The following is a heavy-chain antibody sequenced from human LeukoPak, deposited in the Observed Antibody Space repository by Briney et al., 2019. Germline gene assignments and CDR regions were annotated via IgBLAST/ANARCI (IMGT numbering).Heavy chain of an antibody. V-gene: IGHV3-66*01. CDR3: ARGYGDH. CDR2: IYSGGST. Sequence: GGCLRLSCAASGFTVSSNYMSWVPQAPGKGLEWVSLIYSGGSTYYADSVKGRFTTSNDNSKNTLYLQMNSLRAEDTAVYYCARGYGDHWGQGTLVTVSS. CDR1: GFTVSSNY. D-gene: IGHD4-17*01. J-gene: IGHJ4*02.